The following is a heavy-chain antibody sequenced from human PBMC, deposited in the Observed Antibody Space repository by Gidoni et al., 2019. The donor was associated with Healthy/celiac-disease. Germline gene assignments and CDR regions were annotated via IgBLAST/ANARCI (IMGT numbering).Heavy chain of an antibody. CDR2: ISSSSSYI. CDR1: GFTFSSYS. V-gene: IGHV3-21*01. Sequence: EVQLVESGGGLVKPGGSLRLSCAASGFTFSSYSMNWVRQAPGKGLEWVSSISSSSSYIYYADSVKGRFTISRDNAKNSLYLQMNSLRAEDTAVYYCASLDYDSRVVEFDYWGQGTLVTVSS. D-gene: IGHD3-22*01. CDR3: ASLDYDSRVVEFDY. J-gene: IGHJ4*02.